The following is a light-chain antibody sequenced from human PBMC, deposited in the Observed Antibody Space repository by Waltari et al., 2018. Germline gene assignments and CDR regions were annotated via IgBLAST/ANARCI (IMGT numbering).Light chain of an antibody. CDR1: SSHIGAGYD. V-gene: IGLV1-40*01. Sequence: QSVLTQPPSVSGAPGLRVTISSTGSSSHIGAGYDLHWYQHLPGTAPKLLIYGTNNRPSGVPDRFSGSKSGTSASLAITGLQVDDEADYYCQSYDTSLSVVFGGGTKLTVL. CDR3: QSYDTSLSVV. CDR2: GTN. J-gene: IGLJ2*01.